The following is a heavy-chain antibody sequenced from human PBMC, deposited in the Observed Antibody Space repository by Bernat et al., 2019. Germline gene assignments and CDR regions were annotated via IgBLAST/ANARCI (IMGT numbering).Heavy chain of an antibody. J-gene: IGHJ6*02. CDR3: ARLMTTVTDYYGMDV. V-gene: IGHV4-59*08. CDR2: IYYSGST. D-gene: IGHD4-17*01. CDR1: GGSISSYY. Sequence: QVQLQESGPGLVKPSETLSLTCTVSGGSISSYYWSWIRQPPGKGLEWIGYIYYSGSTNYNPSLKSRVTLSVDTSKNQFSLKLSSVTAADTAVYYCARLMTTVTDYYGMDVWGQGTTVTVSS.